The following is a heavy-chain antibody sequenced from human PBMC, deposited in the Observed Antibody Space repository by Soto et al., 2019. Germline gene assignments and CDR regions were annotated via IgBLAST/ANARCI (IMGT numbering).Heavy chain of an antibody. Sequence: GGSLRLSCAASGFTFSSYAMHWVRQAPSKGLEWVAVISYDGSNKYYADSVKGRFTISRDNSKNTLYLQMNSLRAEDTAVYYCARDASYIVHWGQGTLVTVSS. CDR2: ISYDGSNK. V-gene: IGHV3-30-3*01. D-gene: IGHD2-8*01. J-gene: IGHJ4*02. CDR1: GFTFSSYA. CDR3: ARDASYIVH.